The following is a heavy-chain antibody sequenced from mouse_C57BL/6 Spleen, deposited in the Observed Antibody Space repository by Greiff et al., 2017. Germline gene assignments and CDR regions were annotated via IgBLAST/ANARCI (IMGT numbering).Heavy chain of an antibody. D-gene: IGHD2-4*01. V-gene: IGHV2-2*01. J-gene: IGHJ2*01. CDR3: ARNYDYDAHYFDY. CDR1: GFSLTSYG. CDR2: IWSGGST. Sequence: VKVVESGPGLVQPSQSLSITCTVSGFSLTSYGVHWVRQSPGKGLEWLGVIWSGGSTDYNAAFISRLSISKDNSKSQVFFKMNSLQADDTAIYYCARNYDYDAHYFDYWGQGTTLTVSS.